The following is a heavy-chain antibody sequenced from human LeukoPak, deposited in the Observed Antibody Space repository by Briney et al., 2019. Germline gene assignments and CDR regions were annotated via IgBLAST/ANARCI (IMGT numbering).Heavy chain of an antibody. V-gene: IGHV3-21*01. Sequence: GGSLRLSCTGSGFTFSRYSMNWVRQAPGKGLEWVSSISSSSSYIYYAASVKGRFTISRDNAKNSLFLQMNSLRAEDTAVYYCARPVVAATTPDTFDIWGQGTMVTVSS. CDR1: GFTFSRYS. J-gene: IGHJ3*02. CDR2: ISSSSSYI. D-gene: IGHD2-15*01. CDR3: ARPVVAATTPDTFDI.